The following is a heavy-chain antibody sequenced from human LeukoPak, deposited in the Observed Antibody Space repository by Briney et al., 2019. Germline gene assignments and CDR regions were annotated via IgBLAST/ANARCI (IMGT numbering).Heavy chain of an antibody. V-gene: IGHV4-30-2*01. J-gene: IGHJ3*02. Sequence: SETLSLTCAVSGGSISSGGYSWSWIRQPPGKGLEWIGYIYHSGSTYYNPSLKSRVTISVDTSKNQFSLKLSSVTAADTAVYYCARGSVNYCSSTSCSGAFDIWGQGTMVTVSP. CDR2: IYHSGST. D-gene: IGHD2-2*01. CDR1: GGSISSGGYS. CDR3: ARGSVNYCSSTSCSGAFDI.